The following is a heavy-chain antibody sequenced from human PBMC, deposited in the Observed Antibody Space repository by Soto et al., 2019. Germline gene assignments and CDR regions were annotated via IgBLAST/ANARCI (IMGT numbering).Heavy chain of an antibody. CDR3: ARDSGSGRSHVIDY. CDR2: IYYSGST. J-gene: IGHJ4*02. CDR1: GGSISSGGYY. D-gene: IGHD3-10*01. V-gene: IGHV4-31*03. Sequence: SETLSLTCTVSGGSISSGGYYWSWIRQHPGKGLEWIGYIYYSGSTYYNPSLKSRVTISVDTSKNQFSLKLSSVTAADTAVYYCARDSGSGRSHVIDYWGQGTLVTVSS.